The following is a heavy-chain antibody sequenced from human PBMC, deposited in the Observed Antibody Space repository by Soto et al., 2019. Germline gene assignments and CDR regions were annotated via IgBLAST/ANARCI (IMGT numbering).Heavy chain of an antibody. V-gene: IGHV1-24*01. D-gene: IGHD2-8*01. CDR2: FDPEDGET. CDR3: ATATRYWLHCVGYTKVNWFDP. Sequence: QVQLVQSGAEVKKPGASVKVSCKVSGYTLTELSMHWVRQAPGKGLEWMGGFDPEDGETIYAQKFQGRVTMTEDTSTDTAYMELSSLRSEDTAVYSCATATRYWLHCVGYTKVNWFDPWGQGALVTVSS. CDR1: GYTLTELS. J-gene: IGHJ5*02.